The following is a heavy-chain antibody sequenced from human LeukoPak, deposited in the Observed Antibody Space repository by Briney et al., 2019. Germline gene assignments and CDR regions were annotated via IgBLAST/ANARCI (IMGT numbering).Heavy chain of an antibody. J-gene: IGHJ6*03. V-gene: IGHV3-21*01. Sequence: SGGSLRLSCVASGFTFSTFGMNWVRQAPGKGLEWVSSISTSSNYIYYADSVKGRFTISRDNAKNSLYLQMNSLRAEDTAVYYCAKDSSVTNYYYYYMDVWGKGTTVTISS. D-gene: IGHD4-17*01. CDR2: ISTSSNYI. CDR3: AKDSSVTNYYYYYMDV. CDR1: GFTFSTFG.